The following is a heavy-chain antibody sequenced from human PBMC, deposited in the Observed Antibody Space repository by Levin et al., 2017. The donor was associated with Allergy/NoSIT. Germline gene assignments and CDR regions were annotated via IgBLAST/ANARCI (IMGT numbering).Heavy chain of an antibody. Sequence: ASVKVSCKASGYSFTSYTMHWVRQAPGQRLEWMGWSNAGNGNTKYSQEFQGRVTITRDTSASTAYMELSGLTSEDMAVYFCARERFGYGFDYWGQGTLVSVSS. D-gene: IGHD3-16*01. CDR2: SNAGNGNT. J-gene: IGHJ4*02. V-gene: IGHV1-3*02. CDR1: GYSFTSYT. CDR3: ARERFGYGFDY.